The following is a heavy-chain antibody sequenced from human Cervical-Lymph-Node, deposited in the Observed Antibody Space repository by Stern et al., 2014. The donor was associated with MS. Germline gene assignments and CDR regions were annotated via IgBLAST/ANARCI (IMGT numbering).Heavy chain of an antibody. Sequence: QITLKESGPVLVKPTETLTLTCSVSGFSLSNAAMGVSWIRQPPGKALECLAHIFSTGETAYSTSLKSRFTISKDTSRSQVVLTMTNMDPVDTATYYCARMREYCSGGICFAGYYDSWGQGTLVTVSS. CDR2: IFSTGET. J-gene: IGHJ4*02. V-gene: IGHV2-26*01. CDR1: GFSLSNAAMG. D-gene: IGHD2-15*01. CDR3: ARMREYCSGGICFAGYYDS.